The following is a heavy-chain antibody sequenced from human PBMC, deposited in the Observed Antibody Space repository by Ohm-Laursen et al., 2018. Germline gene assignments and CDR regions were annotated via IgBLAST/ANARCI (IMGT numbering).Heavy chain of an antibody. CDR3: ARAKWELTTYDGLDV. J-gene: IGHJ6*02. Sequence: SLRLSCSASGFTFSSYWMSWVRQAPGKGLEWVANIKQDGSEKYYVDSVKGRFTISRDNAKNSLYLQMNSLRAEDTAVYYCARAKWELTTYDGLDVWGQGTTVTVSS. V-gene: IGHV3-7*03. CDR1: GFTFSSYW. D-gene: IGHD1-26*01. CDR2: IKQDGSEK.